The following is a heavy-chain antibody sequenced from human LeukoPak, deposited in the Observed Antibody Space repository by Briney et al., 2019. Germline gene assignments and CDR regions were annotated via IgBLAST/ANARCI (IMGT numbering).Heavy chain of an antibody. CDR3: AREGDHGYSYGRFDY. J-gene: IGHJ4*02. CDR2: MNPNSGNT. CDR1: GYTVTRYD. D-gene: IGHD5-18*01. V-gene: IGHV1-8*01. Sequence: SVKLSCKASGYTVTRYDINWVRQSTGHRLEWMGWMNPNSGNTGYAQKFQGRLTMTRNTSISTAYMELSSLRSEDTAVYYCAREGDHGYSYGRFDYWGQGTLVTVSS.